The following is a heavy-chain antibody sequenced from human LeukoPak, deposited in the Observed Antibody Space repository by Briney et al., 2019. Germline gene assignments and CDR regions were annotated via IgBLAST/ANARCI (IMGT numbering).Heavy chain of an antibody. J-gene: IGHJ5*02. CDR3: ARDSIAAAVSWFDP. Sequence: QASGTLSLTCAVSGGSISSSSYYWGWIRQPPGKGLEWIGSIYYSGSTYYNPSLKSRVTISVDTSKNQFSLKLSSVTAADTAVYYCARDSIAAAVSWFDPWGQGTLVTVSS. CDR1: GGSISSSSYY. D-gene: IGHD6-13*01. CDR2: IYYSGST. V-gene: IGHV4-39*07.